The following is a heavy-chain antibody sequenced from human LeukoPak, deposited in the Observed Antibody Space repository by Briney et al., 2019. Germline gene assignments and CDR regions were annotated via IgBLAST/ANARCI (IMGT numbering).Heavy chain of an antibody. J-gene: IGHJ5*02. V-gene: IGHV4-4*02. Sequence: PSETLSLTCAVSGGSIKSNNWWSWVRQPPGKGLEWIGEIYHSGSTNYNPSLESRVTVSVDKSKNQFSLDLSSVTAADTAVHYCARDSGGRFDPWGQGTLVTVSS. CDR3: ARDSGGRFDP. CDR2: IYHSGST. CDR1: GGSIKSNNW.